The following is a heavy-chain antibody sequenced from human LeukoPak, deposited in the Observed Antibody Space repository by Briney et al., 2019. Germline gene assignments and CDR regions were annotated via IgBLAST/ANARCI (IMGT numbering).Heavy chain of an antibody. CDR3: ARASGSGSYYGIDC. CDR2: IYYSGST. CDR1: GGSISGYY. V-gene: IGHV4-59*01. D-gene: IGHD3-10*01. J-gene: IGHJ4*02. Sequence: SETLSLTCTVSGGSISGYYWSWIRQPPGKGLEWIGYIYYSGSTNYNPSLQSRVTISLDTSKNQFSLNLSSVTAADTAVYYCARASGSGSYYGIDCWGQGTLVTVSS.